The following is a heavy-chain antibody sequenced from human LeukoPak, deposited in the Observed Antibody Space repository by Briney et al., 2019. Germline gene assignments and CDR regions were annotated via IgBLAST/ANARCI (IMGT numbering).Heavy chain of an antibody. CDR1: GGSFSGYY. D-gene: IGHD2-15*01. CDR2: INHSGST. J-gene: IGHJ4*02. Sequence: SETLSLTCAVYGGSFSGYYWSWIRQPPGKGLEWMGEINHSGSTNYNSSLKSRVTISVDTSKNQFSLKLSSVTAADTAVYYCARGVGYCSGGSCYSADFDYWGQGTLVTVSS. CDR3: ARGVGYCSGGSCYSADFDY. V-gene: IGHV4-34*01.